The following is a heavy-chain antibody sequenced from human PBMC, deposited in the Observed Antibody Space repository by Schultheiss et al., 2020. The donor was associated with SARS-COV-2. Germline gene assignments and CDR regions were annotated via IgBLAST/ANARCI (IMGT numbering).Heavy chain of an antibody. Sequence: SQTLSLTCTVSGGSISSYYWSWIRQPPGKGLEWIGYIYYSGSTNYNPSLKSRVTISVDTSKNQFSLKLSSVTAADTAVYYCAKGIRITIFGVVIIGAFDIWGQGTMVTVSS. CDR3: AKGIRITIFGVVIIGAFDI. D-gene: IGHD3-3*01. CDR1: GGSISSYY. CDR2: IYYSGST. J-gene: IGHJ3*02. V-gene: IGHV4-59*01.